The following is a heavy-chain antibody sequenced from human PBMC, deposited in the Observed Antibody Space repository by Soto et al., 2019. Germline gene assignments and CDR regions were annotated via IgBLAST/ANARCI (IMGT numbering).Heavy chain of an antibody. CDR1: YGSISSGGYY. Sequence: QVQLQESGPGLVKASQTLSLTCTVYYGSISSGGYYWSWLRQHPGKGLERIGHIHYSGSIHYNPSLKSRAIISVDMSKNQFSLKLTSVTAADTAVYYCARGRPDFSSSSRALGNIDHWGQGALVTVSS. V-gene: IGHV4-31*03. D-gene: IGHD6-6*01. J-gene: IGHJ4*02. CDR3: ARGRPDFSSSSRALGNIDH. CDR2: IHYSGSI.